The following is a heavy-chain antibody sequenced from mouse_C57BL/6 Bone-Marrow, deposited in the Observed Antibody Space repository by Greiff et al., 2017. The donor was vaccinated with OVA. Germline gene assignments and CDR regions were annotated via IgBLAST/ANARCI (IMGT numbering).Heavy chain of an antibody. CDR2: INPNNGGT. CDR3: AREDGNWFAY. J-gene: IGHJ3*01. V-gene: IGHV1-26*01. Sequence: VQLQQSGPELVKPGASVKISCKASGYTFTDYYMNWVKQSHGKSLEWIGDINPNNGGTSYNQKFKGKATLTVDKSSSTAYMQLSSLTSEDSAVYYCAREDGNWFAYWGQGTLVTVSA. D-gene: IGHD2-1*01. CDR1: GYTFTDYY.